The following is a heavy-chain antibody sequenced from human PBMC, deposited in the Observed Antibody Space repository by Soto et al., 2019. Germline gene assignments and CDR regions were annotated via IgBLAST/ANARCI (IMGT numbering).Heavy chain of an antibody. V-gene: IGHV4-31*03. J-gene: IGHJ3*02. CDR2: IYYSGST. Sequence: PSETLSLTCTVSGGSISSGGYYWSWIRQHPGKGLEWIGYIYYSGSTYYNPSLKSRVTISVDTSKNQFSLKLSSVTAADTAVYYCAREEVGPRGDFDIWGQGTMVTVSS. CDR3: AREEVGPRGDFDI. D-gene: IGHD2-2*01. CDR1: GGSISSGGYY.